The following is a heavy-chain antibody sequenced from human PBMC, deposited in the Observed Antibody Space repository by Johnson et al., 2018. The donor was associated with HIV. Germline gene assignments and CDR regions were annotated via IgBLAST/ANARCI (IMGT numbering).Heavy chain of an antibody. V-gene: IGHV3-9*01. J-gene: IGHJ3*01. Sequence: VQLVESGGGLVQPGGSLRLSCAASGFTFDDYAMHWVRQAPGKGLEWVSGISWNSGSIGYADSVKGRFTISRDNAKNSVFLQMSSLRAEDTALYYCARGSSGSFDLWGRGTMVTVSS. D-gene: IGHD6-6*01. CDR1: GFTFDDYA. CDR3: ARGSSGSFDL. CDR2: ISWNSGSI.